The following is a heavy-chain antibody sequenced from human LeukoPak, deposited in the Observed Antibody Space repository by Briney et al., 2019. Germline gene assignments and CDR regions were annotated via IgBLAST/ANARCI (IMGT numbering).Heavy chain of an antibody. CDR2: ISYDGNNK. CDR3: ARGLNRYFTTVTPLGDY. D-gene: IGHD4-17*01. V-gene: IGHV3-30*03. CDR1: GFTLSIYG. J-gene: IGHJ4*02. Sequence: GGSLRLSCADTGFTLSIYGLHWVRQAPGKGLEWVAVISYDGNNKFYADSVKGRFTVSRDNSNNTLYLQMSSLRLDDTAIYYCARGLNRYFTTVTPLGDYWGQGILVTVSS.